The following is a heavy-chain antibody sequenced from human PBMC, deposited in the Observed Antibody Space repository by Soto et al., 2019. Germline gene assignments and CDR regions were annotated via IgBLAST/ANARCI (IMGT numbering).Heavy chain of an antibody. V-gene: IGHV3-64*01. CDR2: ISSNGGST. Sequence: GGSLRLSCAASGFTFSSYAMHWVRQAPGKGLEYVSAISSNGGSTYYANSVKGRFTISRDNSKNTLYLQMGSLRAEDMAVYYCARVTSGDFWRPGYYMDVWGKGTTVTVSS. D-gene: IGHD3-3*01. J-gene: IGHJ6*03. CDR3: ARVTSGDFWRPGYYMDV. CDR1: GFTFSSYA.